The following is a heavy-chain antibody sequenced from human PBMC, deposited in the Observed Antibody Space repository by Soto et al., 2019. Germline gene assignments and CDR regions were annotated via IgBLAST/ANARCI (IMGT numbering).Heavy chain of an antibody. Sequence: GWSLRLSCAASGFTFSSYSMNWVRQAPGKGLEWVSSISSSSSYIYYADSVKGRFTISRDNAKNSLYLQMNSLRAEDTAVYYCARDLKYSSSPLAHDYWGQGTLVTVSS. J-gene: IGHJ4*02. D-gene: IGHD6-13*01. CDR2: ISSSSSYI. CDR3: ARDLKYSSSPLAHDY. V-gene: IGHV3-21*01. CDR1: GFTFSSYS.